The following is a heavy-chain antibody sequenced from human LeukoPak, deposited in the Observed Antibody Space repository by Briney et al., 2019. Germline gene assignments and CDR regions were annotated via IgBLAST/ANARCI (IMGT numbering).Heavy chain of an antibody. CDR2: IYYSGST. J-gene: IGHJ5*02. D-gene: IGHD3-3*01. CDR3: AGDGFDFWSGYHISP. Sequence: SETLSLTCTLPGGSISSYYWCWIRPTPGKGLEWGGYIYYSGSTNYNPSRKGRVTISVDTSKNQFSLKLSSVTAADTAVYYCAGDGFDFWSGYHISPWGQGTLVTVSS. CDR1: GGSISSYY. V-gene: IGHV4-59*01.